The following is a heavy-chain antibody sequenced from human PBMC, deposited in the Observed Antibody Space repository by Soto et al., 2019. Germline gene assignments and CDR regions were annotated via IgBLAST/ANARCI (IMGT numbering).Heavy chain of an antibody. J-gene: IGHJ5*02. V-gene: IGHV4-39*01. D-gene: IGHD1-20*01. Sequence: PSETLSLTCTVSGGSISGSSYYWGWIRQPPGRGLEWIASIYFSGNTYYNPSLKSRVTISVDTSKNQFSLKLRSVTAADTAVYYCGRRDYNLNGEGDWFDPWGQGTLVTVSS. CDR3: GRRDYNLNGEGDWFDP. CDR2: IYFSGNT. CDR1: GGSISGSSYY.